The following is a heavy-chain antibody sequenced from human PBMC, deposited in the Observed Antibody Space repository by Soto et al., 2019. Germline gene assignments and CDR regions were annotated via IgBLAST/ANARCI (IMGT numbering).Heavy chain of an antibody. CDR3: VGDRLTVTGTKCFDY. D-gene: IGHD4-17*01. Sequence: ASVKVSCKASGYTYTSYGISWVRQAPGQGLEWMGWMNAYSGKTDYAQKFQGRVTMTTDTFTSTAYMDLRSLSSDDTAVYYCVGDRLTVTGTKCFDYWGQGTMVTVSS. CDR1: GYTYTSYG. V-gene: IGHV1-18*01. J-gene: IGHJ4*02. CDR2: MNAYSGKT.